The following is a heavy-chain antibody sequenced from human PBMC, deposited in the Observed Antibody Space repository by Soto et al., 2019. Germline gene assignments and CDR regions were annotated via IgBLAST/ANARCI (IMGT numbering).Heavy chain of an antibody. Sequence: QVQLQESGPGLVKPSETLSLTCTVSGGSISSYYWSWIRQPPGKGLEWIGYIYYSGSTNYNPSLKRRVTISVDTSKNQFSLKLSSVTAADTAVYYCARHLATTGPGYRGSSRTFAPHWFDPWGQGTLVTVSS. V-gene: IGHV4-59*08. CDR1: GGSISSYY. CDR3: ARHLATTGPGYRGSSRTFAPHWFDP. CDR2: IYYSGST. D-gene: IGHD6-13*01. J-gene: IGHJ5*02.